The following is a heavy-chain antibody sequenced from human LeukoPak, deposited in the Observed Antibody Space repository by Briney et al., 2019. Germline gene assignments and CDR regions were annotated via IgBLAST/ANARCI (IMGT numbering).Heavy chain of an antibody. CDR1: GFTFSSYS. V-gene: IGHV3-15*01. D-gene: IGHD2-21*01. J-gene: IGHJ4*02. CDR2: IKPKTDGETT. CDR3: ITPLPYSAQ. Sequence: GGSLRLSCAASGFTFSSYSMAWVRQAPGKGLEWVGRIKPKTDGETTEYAAPVKDRFSISRDDSKSMMYLQMNSLKTEDTAVYYCITPLPYSAQGGQGTLVTVSS.